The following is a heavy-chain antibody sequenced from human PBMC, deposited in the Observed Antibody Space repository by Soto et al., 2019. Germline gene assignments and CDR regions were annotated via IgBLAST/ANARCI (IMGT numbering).Heavy chain of an antibody. V-gene: IGHV3-23*01. CDR3: AKDDRIGFGERVYGMDV. CDR1: GFTFSSYA. CDR2: ISGSGGST. J-gene: IGHJ6*02. D-gene: IGHD3-10*01. Sequence: PGGSLRLSCAASGFTFSSYAMGWVRQAPGKGLEWVSAISGSGGSTYYADSVKGRFTISRDNSKNTLYLQMNSLRAEDTAVYYCAKDDRIGFGERVYGMDVWGQGTTVTVSS.